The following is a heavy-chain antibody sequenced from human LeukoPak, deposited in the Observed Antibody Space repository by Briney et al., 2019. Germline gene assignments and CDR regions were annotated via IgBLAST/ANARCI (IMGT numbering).Heavy chain of an antibody. CDR2: IYSGGST. CDR1: GDSTSNGPYY. Sequence: SQTLSLTCTVSGDSTSNGPYYWSWIRQPAGKELEWIGRIYSGGSTSYNPSLKSRVTISVDTSKNQFSLKLSSVTAADTAIYYCAREGSIYYYDSSGYLGYWGQGTLVTVSS. V-gene: IGHV4-61*02. D-gene: IGHD3-22*01. J-gene: IGHJ4*02. CDR3: AREGSIYYYDSSGYLGY.